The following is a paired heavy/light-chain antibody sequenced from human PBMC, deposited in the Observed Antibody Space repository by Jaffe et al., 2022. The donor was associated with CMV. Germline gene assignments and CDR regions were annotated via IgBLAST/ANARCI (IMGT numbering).Heavy chain of an antibody. V-gene: IGHV4-39*01. D-gene: IGHD3-22*01. CDR3: ARHYVMTIIAVFTQGWFDP. CDR1: GGSISSSNYY. Sequence: QLQLQESGPGLVKPSETLSLTCTVSGGSISSSNYYWGWIRQPPGKGLEWIGSIYHGGSTYYNPSLKSRVTISVGTSKNQFSLHLSSVTAADTAMYYCARHYVMTIIAVFTQGWFDPWGQGALVTVSS. CDR2: IYHGGST. J-gene: IGHJ5*02.
Light chain of an antibody. CDR3: QSYGSDNQV. CDR1: SGSIASNY. Sequence: NFMLTQPHSVSESPGKTVTISCTRSSGSIASNYVQWYQQRPGSAPTTVIYEDNQRPSGVPDRFSGSIDSSSNSASLTISGLKTEDEADYYCQSYGSDNQVFGGGTKLTVL. V-gene: IGLV6-57*04. J-gene: IGLJ3*02. CDR2: EDN.